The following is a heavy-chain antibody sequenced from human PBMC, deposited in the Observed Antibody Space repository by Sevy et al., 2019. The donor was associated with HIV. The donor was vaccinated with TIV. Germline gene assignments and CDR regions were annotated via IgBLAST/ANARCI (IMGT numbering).Heavy chain of an antibody. D-gene: IGHD1-7*01. CDR1: GGSLSGYY. Sequence: SETLSLTCTVYGGSLSGYYWTWIRQPPGKGLEWIGEINHSGSTNYNPSLKSRVTISVDTSKNHFSLKLTSLTAADTAAYYCARGGPETTSDYYYCMDVWGQGTTVTVSS. V-gene: IGHV4-34*01. J-gene: IGHJ6*02. CDR3: ARGGPETTSDYYYCMDV. CDR2: INHSGST.